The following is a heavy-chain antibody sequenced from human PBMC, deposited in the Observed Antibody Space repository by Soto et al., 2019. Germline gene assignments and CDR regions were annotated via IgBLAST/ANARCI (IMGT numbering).Heavy chain of an antibody. J-gene: IGHJ6*02. V-gene: IGHV1-69*01. CDR2: IIPIFGTA. Sequence: KVSCKASGGTFSSYAISWVRQAPGQGLEWMGGIIPIFGTANYAQKFQGRVTITADESTSTAYMELSSLRSEDTAVYYCARDMVTIFGVVIIPRPLGMDVWGQGTTVTVSS. CDR1: GGTFSSYA. D-gene: IGHD3-3*01. CDR3: ARDMVTIFGVVIIPRPLGMDV.